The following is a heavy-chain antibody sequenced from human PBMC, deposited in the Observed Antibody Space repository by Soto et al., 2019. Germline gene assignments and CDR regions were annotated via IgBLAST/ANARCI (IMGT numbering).Heavy chain of an antibody. CDR1: GYTFTSYC. D-gene: IGHD3-10*01. CDR2: ISTYNGNT. J-gene: IGHJ4*02. CDR3: AREMVRGVGSDY. Sequence: ASVKVSCKASGYTFTSYCISWVRQAPGQGLEWMGWISTYNGNTKYAQKLQGRVTMTTDTSTSTAYMELRSLRSDDTAVFYCAREMVRGVGSDYWGQGTLVTSPQ. V-gene: IGHV1-18*01.